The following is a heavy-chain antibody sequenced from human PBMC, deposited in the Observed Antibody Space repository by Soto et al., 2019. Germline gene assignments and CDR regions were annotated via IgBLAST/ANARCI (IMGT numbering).Heavy chain of an antibody. CDR3: ARILASTYYYGMDF. CDR2: IYPGDSDT. Sequence: PGESLKISCKGSGYSFTNYWIAWVRQMPGKGLEWMGIIYPGDSDTKYSPSFQGQVTISADKSISTAYLQWSSLKASDTAMYYCARILASTYYYGMDFWARGTTVTASS. V-gene: IGHV5-51*01. CDR1: GYSFTNYW. J-gene: IGHJ6*02.